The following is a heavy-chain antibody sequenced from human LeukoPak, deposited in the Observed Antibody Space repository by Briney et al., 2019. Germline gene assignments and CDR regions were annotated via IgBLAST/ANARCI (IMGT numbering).Heavy chain of an antibody. D-gene: IGHD6-13*01. CDR3: ARDSNIAAAGIDY. Sequence: PSETLSLTCAVSGGSISSSNWWSWVRQPPGKGLEWIGEIYHSGSTNYNPSLKSRVTISVDKSKNQFSLKLSSVTAADTAVYYCARDSNIAAAGIDYWGQGTLVTVSS. J-gene: IGHJ4*02. CDR1: GGSISSSNW. V-gene: IGHV4-4*02. CDR2: IYHSGST.